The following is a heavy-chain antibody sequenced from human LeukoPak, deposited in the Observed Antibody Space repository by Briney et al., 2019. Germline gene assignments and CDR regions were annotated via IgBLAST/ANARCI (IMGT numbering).Heavy chain of an antibody. J-gene: IGHJ6*02. D-gene: IGHD3-22*01. V-gene: IGHV3-66*01. CDR2: IYSGGST. CDR1: GFTFSSNY. Sequence: GGSLRLSCAASGFTFSSNYMSWVRQAPGKGLEWVSDIYSGGSTYYADSVKGRFTISRKNSKNTLYLQMNRLRAEETAVYYGARDRRYYYDSSGWYYYGMDVWGQGTTVTVSS. CDR3: ARDRRYYYDSSGWYYYGMDV.